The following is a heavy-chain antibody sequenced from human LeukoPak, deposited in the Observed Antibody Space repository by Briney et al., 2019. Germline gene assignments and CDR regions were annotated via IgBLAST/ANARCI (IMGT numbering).Heavy chain of an antibody. D-gene: IGHD6-13*01. CDR1: GYTFTSYA. CDR2: INTNTGNP. V-gene: IGHV7-4-1*02. Sequence: GASVKVSCKASGYTFTSYAMNWVRQAPGQGLEWMGWINTNTGNPTYAQGFTGRFVFSLDTSVSTAYLQISSLKAEDTAVYYCARDMGSKLSAAGIFWFDPWGQGTLATVSS. CDR3: ARDMGSKLSAAGIFWFDP. J-gene: IGHJ5*02.